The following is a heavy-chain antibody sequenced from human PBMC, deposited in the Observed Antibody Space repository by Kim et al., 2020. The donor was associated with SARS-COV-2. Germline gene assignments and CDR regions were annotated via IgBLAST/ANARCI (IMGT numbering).Heavy chain of an antibody. D-gene: IGHD6-25*01. CDR3: ARSRGKQRNDAFDI. J-gene: IGHJ3*02. CDR1: GFTFSSYE. Sequence: GGSLRLSCAASGFTFSSYEMNWVRQAPGKGLEWVSYISSSGSTIYYADSVKGRFTISRDNAKNSLYLQMNSLRAEDTAVYYCARSRGKQRNDAFDIWGQGTMVTVSS. CDR2: ISSSGSTI. V-gene: IGHV3-48*03.